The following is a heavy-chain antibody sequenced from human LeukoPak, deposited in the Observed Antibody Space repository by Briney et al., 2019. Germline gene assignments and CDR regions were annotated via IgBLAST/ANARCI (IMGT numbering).Heavy chain of an antibody. V-gene: IGHV4-4*07. CDR3: ARDIFEDYYDSSVDY. D-gene: IGHD3-22*01. J-gene: IGHJ4*02. Sequence: TSETLSLTCNVSLDSISSFYWSWIRQSAGAGLEWIGRIYTTGKTDYNPSLKSRVTVSVDTSRNQVSLKLSSVTAADTAVYYCARDIFEDYYDSSVDYWSQGTLVTVSS. CDR1: LDSISSFY. CDR2: IYTTGKT.